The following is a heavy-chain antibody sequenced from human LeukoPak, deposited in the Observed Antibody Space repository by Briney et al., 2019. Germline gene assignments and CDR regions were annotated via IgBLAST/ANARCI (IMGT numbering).Heavy chain of an antibody. CDR3: ARDLRAVAANNWFDP. J-gene: IGHJ5*02. V-gene: IGHV4-4*07. CDR1: GGSISSYY. Sequence: SETLSLTCTVSGGSISSYYWSWIRQPAGKGLEWIGRIYTSGSTNYNPSLKSRVTMSVDTSKNQFSLKLSSVTAADTAVYYCARDLRAVAANNWFDPWGQGTLVTVSP. CDR2: IYTSGST. D-gene: IGHD2-15*01.